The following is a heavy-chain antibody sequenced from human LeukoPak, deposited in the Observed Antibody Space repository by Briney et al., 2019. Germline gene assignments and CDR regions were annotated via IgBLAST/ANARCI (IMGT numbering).Heavy chain of an antibody. CDR1: GVIVSRNF. J-gene: IGHJ5*02. CDR3: ARGSGSGWPLDR. Sequence: GGSVRLSCAASGVIVSRNFMSWVRQAPGKGLQWVTIMYAGGTTDYSDSVRGRFHISRDSSNNTLSLQINSLRAEDTAVYYCARGSGSGWPLDRWGQGALVTVSS. V-gene: IGHV3-53*01. CDR2: MYAGGTT. D-gene: IGHD6-19*01.